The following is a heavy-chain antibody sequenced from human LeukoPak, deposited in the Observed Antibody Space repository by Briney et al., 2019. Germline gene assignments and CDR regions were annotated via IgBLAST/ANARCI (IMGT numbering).Heavy chain of an antibody. J-gene: IGHJ4*02. D-gene: IGHD3-10*01. V-gene: IGHV3-9*01. CDR1: GFSFDDFA. CDR3: ATRYASGPIADY. CDR2: ITWNGGTI. Sequence: SGGSLRLSCAASGFSFDDFAMHWVRQAPGKGLEWVSGITWNGGTIDYADSVKGRFTISRDNAKNSLYLQMNSLRAEDTALYCCATRYASGPIADYWGQGTLVTVSS.